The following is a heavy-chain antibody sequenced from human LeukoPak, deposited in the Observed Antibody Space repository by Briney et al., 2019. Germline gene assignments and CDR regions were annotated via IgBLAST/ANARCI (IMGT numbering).Heavy chain of an antibody. CDR1: GGSFSGYY. V-gene: IGHV4-34*01. CDR3: ARGPFRSSLGAIDY. D-gene: IGHD1-26*01. CDR2: INHSGST. Sequence: SETLSLTCAVYGGSFSGYYWSWIRQPPGKGLEWIGEINHSGSTNYNPSLKSRVTISVDTSKNQFSLKLSSVTAADTAVYYCARGPFRSSLGAIDYWGQGTLVTVSS. J-gene: IGHJ4*02.